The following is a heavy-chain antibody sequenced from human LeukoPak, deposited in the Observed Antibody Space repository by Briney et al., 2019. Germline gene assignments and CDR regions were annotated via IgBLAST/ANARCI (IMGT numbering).Heavy chain of an antibody. D-gene: IGHD6-6*01. Sequence: SETLSLTCAVYRGSFSGYYWSWIRQPPGKGLEWIGEINHSGSTNYNPSLKSRVTISVDTSKNQFSLKLSSVTAADTAVYYCARGLPAARPRNWFDPWGQGTLVTVSS. CDR3: ARGLPAARPRNWFDP. CDR2: INHSGST. J-gene: IGHJ5*02. CDR1: RGSFSGYY. V-gene: IGHV4-34*01.